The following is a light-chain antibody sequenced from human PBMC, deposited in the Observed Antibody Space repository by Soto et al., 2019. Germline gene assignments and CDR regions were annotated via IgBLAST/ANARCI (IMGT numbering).Light chain of an antibody. J-gene: IGKJ2*01. CDR1: QAIGNY. CDR2: VAS. V-gene: IGKV1-39*01. CDR3: QQYGSSPPRYT. Sequence: DIQMTQSPSSLSASVGDRVTITCRASQAIGNYLNWYQQKPGRAPKLLIYVASVLESGVPSRFSGSGSGTDFTLTISSLQPEDFAVYYCQQYGSSPPRYTFGQVTKLEIK.